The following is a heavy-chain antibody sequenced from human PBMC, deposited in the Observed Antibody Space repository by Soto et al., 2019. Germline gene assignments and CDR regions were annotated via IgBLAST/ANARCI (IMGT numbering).Heavy chain of an antibody. CDR1: GDSMSSSNW. J-gene: IGHJ4*02. V-gene: IGHV4-4*02. Sequence: QVQLQESGPGLLKPSGTLSLTCTVSGDSMSSSNWWNWVRQPPGKGLEWIGEAHHSGRTNYNPSLKSRVIISVDRSQNHCSLQLTSVTAADTAVYYCARSEATALDYWGQGTLVTVSS. CDR3: ARSEATALDY. CDR2: AHHSGRT.